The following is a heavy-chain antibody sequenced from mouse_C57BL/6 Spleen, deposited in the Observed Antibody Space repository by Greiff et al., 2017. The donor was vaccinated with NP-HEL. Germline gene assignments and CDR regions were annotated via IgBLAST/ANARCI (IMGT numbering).Heavy chain of an antibody. CDR3: ARQGTTVVAED. D-gene: IGHD1-1*01. Sequence: VQLQQPGAELVMPGASVKLSCKASGYTFTSYWMHWVKQRPGQGLEWIGEIDPSDSYTNYNQKFKGKSTLTVDKSSSTAYMQLSSLTSEDSAVYYCARQGTTVVAEDWGQGTTLTVSS. V-gene: IGHV1-69*01. CDR2: IDPSDSYT. CDR1: GYTFTSYW. J-gene: IGHJ2*01.